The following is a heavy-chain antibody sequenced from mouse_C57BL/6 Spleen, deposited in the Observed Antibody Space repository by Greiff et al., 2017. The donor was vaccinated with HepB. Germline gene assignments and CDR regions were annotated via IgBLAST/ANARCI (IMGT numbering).Heavy chain of an antibody. J-gene: IGHJ3*01. CDR3: ASSPYGYDVGFAY. D-gene: IGHD2-2*01. CDR2: INPNNGGT. CDR1: GYTFTDYY. V-gene: IGHV1-26*01. Sequence: VQLQQSGPELVKPGASVKISCKASGYTFTDYYMNWVKQSHGKSLEWIGDINPNNGGTSYNQKFKGKATLTVDKSSSTAYMELRSLTSEDSAVYYCASSPYGYDVGFAYWGQGTLVTVSA.